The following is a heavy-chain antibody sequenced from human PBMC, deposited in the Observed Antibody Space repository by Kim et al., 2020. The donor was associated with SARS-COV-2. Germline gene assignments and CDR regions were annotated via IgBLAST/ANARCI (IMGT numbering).Heavy chain of an antibody. D-gene: IGHD4-17*01. J-gene: IGHJ4*02. Sequence: ADSVKGRFTISRDNSKNTLYLQMNSLRAEDTAVYYCAKDLGSTVTTIFDYWGQGTLVTVSP. V-gene: IGHV3-23*01. CDR3: AKDLGSTVTTIFDY.